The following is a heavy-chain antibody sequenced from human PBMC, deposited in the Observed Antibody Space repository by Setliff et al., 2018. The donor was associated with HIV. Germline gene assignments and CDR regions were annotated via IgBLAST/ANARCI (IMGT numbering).Heavy chain of an antibody. CDR2: ISPNFGHT. D-gene: IGHD6-19*01. CDR3: ARLGSGWADSYYYAMDI. CDR1: GYTFTTYG. Sequence: ASVKVSCKASGYTFTTYGISWVRQAPGHGLEWMGWISPNFGHTKYAQRFLDRVTMTIDTATSRAYMELRSLRSDDTAVYFCARLGSGWADSYYYAMDIWGQGTTVTVSS. V-gene: IGHV1-18*01. J-gene: IGHJ6*02.